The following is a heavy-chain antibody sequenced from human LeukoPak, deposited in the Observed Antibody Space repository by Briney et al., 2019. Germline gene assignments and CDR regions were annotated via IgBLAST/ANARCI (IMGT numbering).Heavy chain of an antibody. CDR2: MSYDGTNK. CDR3: AKDLSRNFHWYYMDV. CDR1: GFTLGHYD. J-gene: IGHJ6*03. D-gene: IGHD1-14*01. V-gene: IGHV3-30*18. Sequence: GGSLRLSCAASGFTLGHYDMHWVRQAPGEGLEWVAVMSYDGTNKYYTDSVRGRFTISRDSSTNSLYLQMNGLRAEDTAVYFCAKDLSRNFHWYYMDVWGKGTTVTVSS.